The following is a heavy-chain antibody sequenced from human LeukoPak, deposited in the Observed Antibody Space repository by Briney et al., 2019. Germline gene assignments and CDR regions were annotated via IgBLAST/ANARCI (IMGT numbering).Heavy chain of an antibody. D-gene: IGHD3-10*01. J-gene: IGHJ5*02. V-gene: IGHV4-59*01. CDR1: GGSISSYY. CDR2: IYYSGST. CDR3: ARGQDLGQGGNWFDP. Sequence: PSETLSLTCTVSGGSISSYYWSWIRQPPGKGLEWIGYIYYSGSTNYNPSLKSRVTISVDTSKNQFSLKLSSVTAADTAVYYCARGQDLGQGGNWFDPWGQGTLVTVSS.